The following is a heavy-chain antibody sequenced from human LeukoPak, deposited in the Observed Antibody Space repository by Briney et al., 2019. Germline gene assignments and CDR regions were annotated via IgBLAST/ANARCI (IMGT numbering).Heavy chain of an antibody. J-gene: IGHJ4*02. CDR3: AREVRSSGYSLDY. D-gene: IGHD3-22*01. V-gene: IGHV4-4*07. CDR2: IYSSGST. Sequence: SGTLSLTCTVSGGSISSYYWSWIRQPAGKGLEWIGRIYSSGSTNYNPSLKSRVTMSVDTSKNQFSLKLRSVTAADTAVYYCAREVRSSGYSLDYWGQGTLVTVSS. CDR1: GGSISSYY.